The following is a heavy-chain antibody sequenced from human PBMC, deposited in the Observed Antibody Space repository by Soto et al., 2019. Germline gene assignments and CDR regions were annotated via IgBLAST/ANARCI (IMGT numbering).Heavy chain of an antibody. CDR3: AADGAAPYTGFNY. J-gene: IGHJ4*02. CDR2: ISSNGVGT. CDR1: GFTLSGYA. D-gene: IGHD3-16*01. V-gene: IGHV3-64*01. Sequence: GGSLRLSCAASGFTLSGYAMDWVRQAPGKGLEYVSGISSNGVGTYYANSVQGRVTMTRDTSTSSVYMELSSLRSEDTAVYYCAADGAAPYTGFNYWGQGTLVTVSS.